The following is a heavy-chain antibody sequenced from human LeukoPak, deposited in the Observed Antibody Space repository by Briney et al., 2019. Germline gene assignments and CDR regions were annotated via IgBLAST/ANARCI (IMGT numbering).Heavy chain of an antibody. J-gene: IGHJ6*02. V-gene: IGHV3-11*01. CDR2: ITNGGSTI. CDR3: ARSIGLTGGGVDV. CDR1: GFTFSDYN. D-gene: IGHD3-9*01. Sequence: GGSLGLSCAASGFTFSDYNMNWVRQAPGNGLEWVSYITNGGSTIHHADSVKGRFTISRDNAKKTLYLQMNSLRAEDTAVYYCARSIGLTGGGVDVWGQGTTVTVSS.